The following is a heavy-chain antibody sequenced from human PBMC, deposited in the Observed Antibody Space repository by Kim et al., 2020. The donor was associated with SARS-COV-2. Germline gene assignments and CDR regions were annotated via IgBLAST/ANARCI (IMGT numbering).Heavy chain of an antibody. Sequence: SETLSLTCTVSGGSISSYYWSWIRQPPGKGLEWIGYIYYSGSTNYNPSLKSRVTISVDTSKNQFSLKLSSVTAADTAVYYCALSSGYSSGWDYYYYGMDV. CDR1: GGSISSYY. CDR2: IYYSGST. D-gene: IGHD6-19*01. V-gene: IGHV4-59*13. J-gene: IGHJ6*01. CDR3: ALSSGYSSGWDYYYYGMDV.